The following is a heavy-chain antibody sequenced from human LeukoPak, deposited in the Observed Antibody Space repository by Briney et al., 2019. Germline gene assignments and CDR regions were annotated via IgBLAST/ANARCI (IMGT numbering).Heavy chain of an antibody. CDR3: ARLPHIVVVTGIRSVIN. J-gene: IGHJ4*02. Sequence: SETLSLTCTVSGDSISTSSYYWGWIRQPPGKGLEWIGSIYYSGSTYYNPSLKSRVTISLDTSKNQFSLKLSSVTAADTAVYYCARLPHIVVVTGIRSVINWGQGTLVTVSS. CDR2: IYYSGST. CDR1: GDSISTSSYY. V-gene: IGHV4-39*07. D-gene: IGHD2-21*02.